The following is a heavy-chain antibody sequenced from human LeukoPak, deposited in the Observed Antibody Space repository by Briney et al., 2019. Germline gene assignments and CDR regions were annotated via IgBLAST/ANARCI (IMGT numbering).Heavy chain of an antibody. Sequence: ASVKLSYKASGYTFTSYDINWGRHPTAQGREWMGRMNPNSGNTGYAQKFQGRVTMTRNTSMSTAYMELSSLRSEDTGVYYCARSGAVAGSWFDPWGQGTLVTAS. D-gene: IGHD6-19*01. CDR2: MNPNSGNT. CDR3: ARSGAVAGSWFDP. V-gene: IGHV1-8*01. CDR1: GYTFTSYD. J-gene: IGHJ5*02.